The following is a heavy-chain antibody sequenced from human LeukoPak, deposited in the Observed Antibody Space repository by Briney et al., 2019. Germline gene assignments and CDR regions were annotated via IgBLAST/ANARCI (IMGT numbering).Heavy chain of an antibody. V-gene: IGHV4-39*07. CDR1: GGSISSGDYY. J-gene: IGHJ4*02. D-gene: IGHD5-12*01. CDR3: ARETGYSGYPQDY. CDR2: LNHSGST. Sequence: SEPLSLTCTVSGGSISSGDYYWSWIRPPPGKGLEGFGELNHSGSTNYNPSLKSRVTISVDTSKNQFSLKLSSVTAADTAVYYCARETGYSGYPQDYWGQGTLVTVSS.